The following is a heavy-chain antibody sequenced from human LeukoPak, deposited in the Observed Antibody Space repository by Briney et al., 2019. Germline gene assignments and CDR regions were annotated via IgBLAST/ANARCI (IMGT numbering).Heavy chain of an antibody. CDR1: GFTFSSYG. D-gene: IGHD2-2*01. Sequence: GGSLRLSCAASGFTFSSYGMHWVRQAPGKGLEWVAITAYDGTTKYNTNSVKGRFTISRDNSKNTLYLQMNSLRAEDTAVYYCARDFGTSHWYNWFDPWGQGTLVTVSS. V-gene: IGHV3-30*03. CDR3: ARDFGTSHWYNWFDP. J-gene: IGHJ5*02. CDR2: TAYDGTTK.